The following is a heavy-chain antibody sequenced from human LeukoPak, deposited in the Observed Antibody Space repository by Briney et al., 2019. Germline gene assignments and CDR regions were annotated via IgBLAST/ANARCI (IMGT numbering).Heavy chain of an antibody. J-gene: IGHJ3*02. CDR2: ISAYNGNT. CDR3: ARDLLPWIQLWSLGGRDAFDI. D-gene: IGHD5-18*01. Sequence: GASVTVSCKASGYTFTSYGISWVRQAPGQGLEWMGWISAYNGNTNYAQKFQGRVTMTRDTSISTAYMELSRLRSDDTAVYYCARDLLPWIQLWSLGGRDAFDIWGQGTMVTVSS. V-gene: IGHV1-18*01. CDR1: GYTFTSYG.